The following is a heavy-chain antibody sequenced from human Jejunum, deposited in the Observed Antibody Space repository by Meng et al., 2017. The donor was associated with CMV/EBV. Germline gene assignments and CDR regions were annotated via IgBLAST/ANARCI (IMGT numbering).Heavy chain of an antibody. V-gene: IGHV3-20*04. CDR3: ARDASYYVFDI. CDR1: GFTVDDHG. Sequence: SCAASGFTVDDHGMSWVRQAPGKGLEWVSGIHRNGDTTRYVDSVKGRFTISRDNAKNSLYLQMNSLRAEDTALYYCARDASYYVFDIWGQGTMVTVSS. J-gene: IGHJ3*02. D-gene: IGHD1-26*01. CDR2: IHRNGDTT.